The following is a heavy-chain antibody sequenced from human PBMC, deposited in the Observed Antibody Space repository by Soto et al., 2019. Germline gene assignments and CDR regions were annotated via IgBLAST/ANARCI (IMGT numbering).Heavy chain of an antibody. D-gene: IGHD6-13*01. CDR2: VNNDGTDT. CDR1: GFTFGTYW. V-gene: IGHV3-74*03. Sequence: EVQLVESGGGLVQPGGSLRLPCAASGFTFGTYWMNWVRQAPGKGLVWVSLVNNDGTDTTHADSVKGRFTISRDNAENTLYLQMNSLRAEDTAVYYCARGGLQHALDVWGQGSTVTVSS. J-gene: IGHJ6*02. CDR3: ARGGLQHALDV.